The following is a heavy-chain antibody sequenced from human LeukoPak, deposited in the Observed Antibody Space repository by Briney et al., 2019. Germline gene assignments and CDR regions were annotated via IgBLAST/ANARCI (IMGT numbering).Heavy chain of an antibody. Sequence: GGSLRLSCAASGFTFSSYAMHWVRQAPGKGLEYVSAISSNGGSTYYADSVKGRFTISRDNSKNTLYLQMGSLRAEDMAVYYCARGEAAIFYYYGMDVWGKGTTVTASS. V-gene: IGHV3-64*02. D-gene: IGHD2-2*01. CDR3: ARGEAAIFYYYGMDV. CDR2: ISSNGGST. J-gene: IGHJ6*04. CDR1: GFTFSSYA.